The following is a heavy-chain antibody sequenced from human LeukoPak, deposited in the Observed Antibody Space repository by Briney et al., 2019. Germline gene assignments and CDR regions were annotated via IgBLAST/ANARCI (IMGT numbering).Heavy chain of an antibody. CDR3: ARLGWGIVGATPYFDY. CDR1: GGSISSSSYY. V-gene: IGHV4-39*01. CDR2: IYYSGSA. Sequence: PSETLSLTCTVSGGSISSSSYYWGWIRQPPGKGLEWIGTIYYSGSAYYNPFLKSRVTISVDTSKNQFSLKLSSVTAADTAVYYCARLGWGIVGATPYFDYWGQGTLVTVSS. D-gene: IGHD1-26*01. J-gene: IGHJ4*02.